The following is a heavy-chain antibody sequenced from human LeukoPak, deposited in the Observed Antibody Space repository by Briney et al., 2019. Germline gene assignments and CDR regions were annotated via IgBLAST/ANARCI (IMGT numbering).Heavy chain of an antibody. V-gene: IGHV3-30*02. Sequence: PGESLRLSCATSGFTFRHYGMHWVRQAPGKGLEWVAVIWNDGSDQRYADFVRGRFTVSRDNSNNILHLHMNGLTADDTAGYYCAKDGVGSDNYHAFDIWGQGTVVSVSS. CDR3: AKDGVGSDNYHAFDI. CDR2: IWNDGSDQ. J-gene: IGHJ3*02. D-gene: IGHD1-20*01. CDR1: GFTFRHYG.